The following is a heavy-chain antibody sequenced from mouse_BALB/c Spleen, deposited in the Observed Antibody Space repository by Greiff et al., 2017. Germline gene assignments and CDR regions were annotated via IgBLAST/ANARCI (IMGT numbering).Heavy chain of an antibody. J-gene: IGHJ2*01. CDR1: GYTFTSYW. D-gene: IGHD1-1*01. CDR2: IYPSDSYT. Sequence: VQLQQPGAELVRPGASVKLSCKASGYTFTSYWINWVKQRPGQGLEWIGNIYPSDSYTNYNQKFKDKATLTVDKSSSTAYMQLSSPTSEDSAVYYCTRGEAVLNYWGQGTTLTVSS. V-gene: IGHV1-69*02. CDR3: TRGEAVLNY.